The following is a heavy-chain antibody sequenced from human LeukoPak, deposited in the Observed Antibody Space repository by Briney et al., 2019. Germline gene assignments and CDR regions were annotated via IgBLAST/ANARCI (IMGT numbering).Heavy chain of an antibody. CDR2: IYPGDSDT. D-gene: IGHD3-22*01. J-gene: IGHJ6*03. CDR1: GYSFTSYW. CDR3: ARRRYYDSSGYYYVGTNRGYYMDV. Sequence: GESLKISCKGSGYSFTSYWIGWVRQMPGKGLECMGIIYPGDSDTRYSPSFQGQVTISADKSISTAYLQWSSLKASDTAMYYCARRRYYDSSGYYYVGTNRGYYMDVWGKGTTVTVSS. V-gene: IGHV5-51*01.